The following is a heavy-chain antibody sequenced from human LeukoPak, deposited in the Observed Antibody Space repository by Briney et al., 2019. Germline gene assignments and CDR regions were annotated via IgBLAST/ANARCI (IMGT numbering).Heavy chain of an antibody. D-gene: IGHD6-6*01. CDR2: IYYSGST. Sequence: SETLSLTCTVSGGSINSYYWSWIRQPPGKGLEWIGYIYYSGSTNYNPSLKSRVTISVDTSKNQFSLKLSSVTAADTAVYYCARAGSSYFDYWGQGTLVTVSS. J-gene: IGHJ4*02. CDR1: GGSINSYY. V-gene: IGHV4-59*01. CDR3: ARAGSSYFDY.